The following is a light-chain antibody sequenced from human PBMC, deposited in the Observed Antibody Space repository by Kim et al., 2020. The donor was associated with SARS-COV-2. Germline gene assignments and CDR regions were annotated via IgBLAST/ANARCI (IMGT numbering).Light chain of an antibody. Sequence: GQSVNISCTGTTGDVWRYNLVSCYQRPPGKVPKVVIYEVSEGPSGVSNRFSGSKSGTTAFLTISGLQAEDEAEYFCCSYASLSSYVFGTGTKVTVL. CDR1: TGDVWRYNL. V-gene: IGLV2-23*02. CDR3: CSYASLSSYV. J-gene: IGLJ1*01. CDR2: EVS.